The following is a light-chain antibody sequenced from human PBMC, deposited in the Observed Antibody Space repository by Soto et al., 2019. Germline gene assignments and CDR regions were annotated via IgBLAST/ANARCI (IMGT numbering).Light chain of an antibody. Sequence: QSALTQPASVSGSPGQSITLSCTGTSSDIGGYDYVSWYQRHPGKAPKLIIYDVNNRPSGVSNRFSGSKSGNTASLTISGLLAEDEADYYCTSYASGSTHLVFGGGTKVTVL. J-gene: IGLJ2*01. CDR3: TSYASGSTHLV. CDR2: DVN. CDR1: SSDIGGYDY. V-gene: IGLV2-14*01.